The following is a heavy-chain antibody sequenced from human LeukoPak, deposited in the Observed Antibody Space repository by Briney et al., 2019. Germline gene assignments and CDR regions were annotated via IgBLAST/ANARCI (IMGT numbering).Heavy chain of an antibody. Sequence: SQTLSLTCTVSGGSISSGSCYWSWIRQPAGKGLEWIGRIYTSGSTNYNPSLKSRVTISVDTSKNQFSLKLSSVTAADTAVYYCARETSYYYDSSGYYYNNYWGQGTLVTVSS. J-gene: IGHJ4*02. CDR3: ARETSYYYDSSGYYYNNY. CDR1: GGSISSGSCY. D-gene: IGHD3-22*01. CDR2: IYTSGST. V-gene: IGHV4-61*02.